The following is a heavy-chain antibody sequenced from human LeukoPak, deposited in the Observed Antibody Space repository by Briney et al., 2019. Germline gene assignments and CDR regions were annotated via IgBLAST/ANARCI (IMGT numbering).Heavy chain of an antibody. CDR2: IYYSGST. CDR1: GGSISSYY. Sequence: PSETLSLTCTVSGGSISSYYWSWIRQPPGKGLEWIGYIYYSGSTYYNPSLKSRVTISVDTSKNQFSLKLSSVTAADTAVYYCTRDGGAGSGWSHAFDIWGQGTMVTVSS. J-gene: IGHJ3*02. V-gene: IGHV4-59*01. D-gene: IGHD6-19*01. CDR3: TRDGGAGSGWSHAFDI.